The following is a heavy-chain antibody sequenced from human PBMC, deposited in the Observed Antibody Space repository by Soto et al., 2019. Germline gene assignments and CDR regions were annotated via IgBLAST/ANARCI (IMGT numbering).Heavy chain of an antibody. Sequence: ASVKVSCKASGYTFTVYYMHWVRQAPGQGLEWMGWINPNSGGTNYAQKFQGRVTMTRDTSISTAYMELNRLRSDDTAVYYCARDQSPSSGWPGMDVWGQGTTVTASS. CDR3: ARDQSPSSGWPGMDV. J-gene: IGHJ6*02. CDR1: GYTFTVYY. V-gene: IGHV1-2*02. CDR2: INPNSGGT. D-gene: IGHD6-19*01.